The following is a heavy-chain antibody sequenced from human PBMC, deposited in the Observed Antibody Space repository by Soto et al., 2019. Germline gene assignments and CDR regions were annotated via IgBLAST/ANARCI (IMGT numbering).Heavy chain of an antibody. Sequence: PGGSLRLSCAASGFTFSSYGMHWVRQAPGKGLEWVAVISYDGSNKYYADSVKGRFTISRDNSKNTLYLQMNSLRAEDTAVYYCAKTPPVYGSGSYSDYWGQGTLVTVSS. CDR2: ISYDGSNK. D-gene: IGHD3-10*01. J-gene: IGHJ4*02. CDR3: AKTPPVYGSGSYSDY. CDR1: GFTFSSYG. V-gene: IGHV3-30*18.